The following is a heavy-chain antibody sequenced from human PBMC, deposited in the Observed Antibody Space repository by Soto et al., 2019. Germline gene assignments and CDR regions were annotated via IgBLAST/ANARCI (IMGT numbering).Heavy chain of an antibody. CDR3: VRYDRINMKPYSPEGFHI. CDR2: VYYGGAIFYSGNI. V-gene: IGHV4-39*01. CDR1: GDSISSSNSH. J-gene: IGHJ3*02. Sequence: WETLSLTCTVSGDSISSSNSHWGWTRQPPGKGLEYIGSVYYGGAIFYSGNIYYNPSLKSRVTISVDTSKNQFSLRLSSVTAADTGVYFCVRYDRINMKPYSPEGFHIWGQGTMVTVSS. D-gene: IGHD3-3*02.